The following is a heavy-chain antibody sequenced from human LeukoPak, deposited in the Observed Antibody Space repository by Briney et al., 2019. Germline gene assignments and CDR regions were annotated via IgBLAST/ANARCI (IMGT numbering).Heavy chain of an antibody. CDR2: MNPNIGNT. J-gene: IGHJ6*02. V-gene: IGHV1-8*01. D-gene: IGHD3-3*01. CDR1: GYRFTRYD. Sequence: ASVEVSYQPSGYRFTRYDIIWVRQATGQRLEWRGGMNPNIGNTGYAQKFQGRGTMTRNTSISTAYMELSSVRSEDTAVYYCARGRGRFLEWLAARDYYYYGMDVWGQGTTVTVSS. CDR3: ARGRGRFLEWLAARDYYYYGMDV.